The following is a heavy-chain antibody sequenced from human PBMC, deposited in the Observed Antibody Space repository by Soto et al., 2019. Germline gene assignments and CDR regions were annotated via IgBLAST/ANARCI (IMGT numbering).Heavy chain of an antibody. D-gene: IGHD1-1*01. CDR1: GYAFTTYG. Sequence: QVHLVQSGAEVKKPGASVKVSCQASGYAFTTYGITWVRQAPGQGLEWMGWISAHNGNTNYAQKHQGRVTETRDTSTSTAYMELRSLTSDDTAVYYCARGRYGDYWGQGALVTVSS. J-gene: IGHJ4*02. CDR3: ARGRYGDY. V-gene: IGHV1-18*01. CDR2: ISAHNGNT.